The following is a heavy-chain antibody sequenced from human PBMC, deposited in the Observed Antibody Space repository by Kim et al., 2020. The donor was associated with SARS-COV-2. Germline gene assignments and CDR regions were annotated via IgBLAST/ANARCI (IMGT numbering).Heavy chain of an antibody. D-gene: IGHD5-12*01. Sequence: SETLSLTCAVYGGSFSGYYWSWIRQPPGKGLEWIGEINHSGSTNYNPSLKSRVTISVDTSKNQFSLKLSSVTAADTAVYYCARVGGLVATMAPDAFDIWGQGTMVTVSS. CDR1: GGSFSGYY. J-gene: IGHJ3*02. CDR2: INHSGST. CDR3: ARVGGLVATMAPDAFDI. V-gene: IGHV4-34*01.